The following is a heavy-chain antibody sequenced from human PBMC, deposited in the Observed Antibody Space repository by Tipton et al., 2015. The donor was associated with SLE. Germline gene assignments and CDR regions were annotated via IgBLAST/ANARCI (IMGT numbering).Heavy chain of an antibody. CDR1: GGSISSGGYY. CDR2: INHSGST. V-gene: IGHV4-39*07. Sequence: LRLSCTVSGGSISSGGYYWSWIRQPPGKGLEWIGEINHSGSTNYNPSLKSRVTISVDTSKNQFSLKLSSVTAADTAVYYCARGRVTIFGVVIIGRDAFDIWGQGTMVTVSS. D-gene: IGHD3-3*01. CDR3: ARGRVTIFGVVIIGRDAFDI. J-gene: IGHJ3*02.